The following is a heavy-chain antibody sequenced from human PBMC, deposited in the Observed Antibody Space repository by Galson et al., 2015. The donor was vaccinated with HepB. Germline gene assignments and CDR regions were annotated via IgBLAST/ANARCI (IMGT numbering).Heavy chain of an antibody. CDR3: AKGGGGGGYNGCFDY. V-gene: IGHV3-23*01. D-gene: IGHD5-24*01. CDR2: FSRGGDT. Sequence: SLRLSCATSGFTFSTSAMSWVRQAPGKGLEWVSGFSRGGDTYYADSVRGQFTISRDNSKNTLYLKMNGLRGKDTAVYYCAKGGGGGGYNGCFDYWGQGAQVIVSS. J-gene: IGHJ4*02. CDR1: GFTFSTSA.